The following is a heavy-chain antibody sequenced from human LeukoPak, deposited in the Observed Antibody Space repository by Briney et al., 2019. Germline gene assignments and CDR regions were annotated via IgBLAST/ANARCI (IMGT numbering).Heavy chain of an antibody. D-gene: IGHD2-8*01. CDR2: IYPGNADT. CDR1: GYDFATYW. J-gene: IGHJ4*02. V-gene: IGHV5-51*01. CDR3: AKFHATLYGHI. Sequence: GVCRQSSFQGSGYDFATYWIVWVRPGPGKGREWRGIIYPGNADTRNRPSFQGQVTISADTSISTTYLEWSSLQSSDPAMYYCAKFHATLYGHIWGQGPLVTVSS.